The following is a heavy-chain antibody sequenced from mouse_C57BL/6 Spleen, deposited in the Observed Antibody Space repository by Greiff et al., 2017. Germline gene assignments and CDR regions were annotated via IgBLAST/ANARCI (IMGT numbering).Heavy chain of an antibody. CDR2: IDPSDSYT. CDR3: ARRDGNSDY. Sequence: QVQLQQPGAELVMPGASVKLSCKASGYTFTSYWMPWVKQRPGQGLEWIGEIDPSDSYTNYNQKFKGKSTLTVDKSSSTAYMQLSSLTSEDSAVYYCARRDGNSDYWGQGTTLTVSS. J-gene: IGHJ2*01. V-gene: IGHV1-69*01. D-gene: IGHD2-1*01. CDR1: GYTFTSYW.